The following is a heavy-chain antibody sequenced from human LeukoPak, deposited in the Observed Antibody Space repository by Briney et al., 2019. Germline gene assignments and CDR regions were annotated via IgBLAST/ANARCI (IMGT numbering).Heavy chain of an antibody. D-gene: IGHD1-14*01. CDR1: GGSFSGYY. J-gene: IGHJ4*02. V-gene: IGHV4-34*01. CDR3: ARVSRGGRPGVDY. Sequence: SETLSLTCAVYGGSFSGYYWSWIRQPPGKGLEWIGEINQSGSTNYNPSLKSRVTISVDTSKNQFSLKLSSVTAAATAVYYCARVSRGGRPGVDYWGQGTLVTVSS. CDR2: INQSGST.